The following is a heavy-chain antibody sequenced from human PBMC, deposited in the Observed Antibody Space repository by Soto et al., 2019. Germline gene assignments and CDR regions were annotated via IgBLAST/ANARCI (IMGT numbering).Heavy chain of an antibody. D-gene: IGHD1-1*01. CDR1: GYTFTSSG. CDR2: ISAYNGNT. CDR3: ASVHSELYGMDV. V-gene: IGHV1-18*01. J-gene: IGHJ6*02. Sequence: ASVKVSCKASGYTFTSSGISWVRQAPGQGLEWMGWISAYNGNTNYAQRLQGRVTMTTDTSTSTAYMELRSLRSDDTAVYYCASVHSELYGMDVWGQGTTVTVSS.